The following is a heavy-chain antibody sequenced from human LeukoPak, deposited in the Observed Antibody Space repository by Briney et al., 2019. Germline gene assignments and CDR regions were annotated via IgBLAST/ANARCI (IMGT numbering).Heavy chain of an antibody. D-gene: IGHD4/OR15-4a*01. CDR1: GFTFSNYA. CDR2: ISGSGGNT. J-gene: IGHJ3*02. V-gene: IGHV3-23*01. Sequence: GGSLRLSCAASGFTFSNYAMSWVRQAPGKGLEWVSAISGSGGNTYYADSVKGRFTISRENSKNTVYLQMNSLRVEDTAVYYCARPMTMSKDAFDIWGQGTMVTVSS. CDR3: ARPMTMSKDAFDI.